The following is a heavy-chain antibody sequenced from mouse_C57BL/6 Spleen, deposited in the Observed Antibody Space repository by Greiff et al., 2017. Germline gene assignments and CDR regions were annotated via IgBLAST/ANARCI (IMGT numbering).Heavy chain of an antibody. V-gene: IGHV1-50*01. J-gene: IGHJ2*01. CDR3: ARRGDVFDY. D-gene: IGHD3-3*01. CDR1: GYTFTSYW. Sequence: QVQLQQPGAELVKPGASVKLSCKASGYTFTSYWMQWVKQRPGQGLEWIGEIDPSDSYTNYNQKFKGKATLTVDTSSSTAYMQLSSLTSEDSAVYDCARRGDVFDYWGQGTTLTVSS. CDR2: IDPSDSYT.